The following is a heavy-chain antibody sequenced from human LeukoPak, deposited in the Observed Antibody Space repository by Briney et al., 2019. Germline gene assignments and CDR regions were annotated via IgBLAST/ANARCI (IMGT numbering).Heavy chain of an antibody. Sequence: PGGSLRLSCAASGFTFSSYAMSWVRQAPGKGLEWVSAISGSGGSTYYADSVKGRFTISRDNSNNTLYLEMNSLRAEDTAIYYCARDGPNYHESNGHYYERDGDHWGQRTLVTVSS. V-gene: IGHV3-23*01. CDR3: ARDGPNYHESNGHYYERDGDH. CDR2: ISGSGGST. CDR1: GFTFSSYA. D-gene: IGHD3-22*01. J-gene: IGHJ5*02.